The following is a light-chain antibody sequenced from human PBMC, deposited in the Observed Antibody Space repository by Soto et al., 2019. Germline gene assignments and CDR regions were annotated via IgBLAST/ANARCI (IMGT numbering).Light chain of an antibody. V-gene: IGKV3-15*01. CDR3: QQYNKWPPIT. CDR1: QSVRSN. Sequence: EIVMTHSPATLSVSPCERVTLSCSASQSVRSNLAWYQQKPGQAPRLLIYDTSTRATGIPARFSGSGSGTEFTLTISSLQSEDFAVYYCQQYNKWPPITFGQGTRLEIK. CDR2: DTS. J-gene: IGKJ5*01.